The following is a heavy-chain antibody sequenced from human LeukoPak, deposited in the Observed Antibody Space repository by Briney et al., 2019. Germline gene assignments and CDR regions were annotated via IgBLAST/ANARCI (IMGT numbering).Heavy chain of an antibody. CDR1: GGSISNYY. Sequence: SETLSLTCTVSGGSISNYYWTWIRQPPGKGLEWIGYIYSSGTTNSNPSLKSRVTISVDMSKNQFSLKLSSVTAADTAVYYCTRSYGSGSYDNYYYGMDVWGQGTTVTVSS. CDR2: IYSSGTT. V-gene: IGHV4-4*08. J-gene: IGHJ6*02. D-gene: IGHD3-10*01. CDR3: TRSYGSGSYDNYYYGMDV.